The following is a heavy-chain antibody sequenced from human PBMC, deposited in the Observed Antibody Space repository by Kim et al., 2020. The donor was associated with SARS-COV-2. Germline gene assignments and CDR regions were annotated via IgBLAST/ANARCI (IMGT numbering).Heavy chain of an antibody. CDR1: GFTFDDYA. CDR3: AKDNGSWYRYNWFDP. V-gene: IGHV3-9*01. D-gene: IGHD6-13*01. CDR2: ISWNSGSI. J-gene: IGHJ5*02. Sequence: GGSLRLSCAASGFTFDDYAMHWVRQAPGKGLEWVSGISWNSGSIGYADSVKGRFTISRDNAKNSLYLQMNSLRAEDTALYYCAKDNGSWYRYNWFDPWGQGTLVTVSS.